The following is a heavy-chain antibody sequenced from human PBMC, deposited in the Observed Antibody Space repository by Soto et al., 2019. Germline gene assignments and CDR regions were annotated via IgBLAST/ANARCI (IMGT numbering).Heavy chain of an antibody. CDR2: IGESGDDT. CDR1: GFTFSAYG. V-gene: IGHV3-23*01. Sequence: EVQLLESGGGLVQPGGSLRLSCAASGFTFSAYGMSWVRQAPGKGLEWVSLIGESGDDTHYADSVKGRFIISRDNSENTVYLEMNSLRAEDTAVYHCANMVRGWPRIAATGNFYYYGMDVWGQGTTVTVSS. J-gene: IGHJ6*02. D-gene: IGHD6-13*01. CDR3: ANMVRGWPRIAATGNFYYYGMDV.